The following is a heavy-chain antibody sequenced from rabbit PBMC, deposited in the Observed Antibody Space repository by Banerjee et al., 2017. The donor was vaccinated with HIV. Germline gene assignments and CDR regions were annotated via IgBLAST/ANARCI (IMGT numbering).Heavy chain of an antibody. J-gene: IGHJ6*01. CDR2: IDSGSSGFT. D-gene: IGHD7-1*01. CDR1: GVSFSSNYY. CDR3: ARDTGSIFSSYGIYL. Sequence: QSLEESGGDLVKPGASLTLTCTASGVSFSSNYYMCWVRQAPGKGLEWIACIDSGSSGFTYFASWAKGRFTISKTSSTTVTLQMTSLTAADTATYFCARDTGSIFSSYGIYLWCQGTLFTVS. V-gene: IGHV1S40*01.